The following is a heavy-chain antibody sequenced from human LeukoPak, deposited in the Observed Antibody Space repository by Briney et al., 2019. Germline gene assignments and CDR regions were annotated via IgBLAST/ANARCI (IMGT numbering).Heavy chain of an antibody. CDR1: GYTFTTYE. CDR2: MSPNSGNT. D-gene: IGHD3-16*01. J-gene: IGHJ4*02. V-gene: IGHV1-8*03. Sequence: ASVKVSCKASGYTFTTYEIYWVRQATGQGLEWVGWMSPNSGNTVYAQKFQGRVTITRNISISTVYLELSSLRSEDTAVYYSARNFGGLGYWGQGTLVTVSS. CDR3: ARNFGGLGY.